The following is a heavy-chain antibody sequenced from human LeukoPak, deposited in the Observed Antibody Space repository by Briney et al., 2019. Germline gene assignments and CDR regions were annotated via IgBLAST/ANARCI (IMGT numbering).Heavy chain of an antibody. CDR3: VRAEDGIRYFDWYNWFDP. J-gene: IGHJ5*02. Sequence: GGSLRLSWAASGFTFSDYYKSWIRQAPWKRQNQISYIRMSSSYRNYADSVKGRFTISRDNAMNLLYLQMNSLRAEDTAVYFCVRAEDGIRYFDWYNWFDPWGQGTLVTVSS. V-gene: IGHV3-11*03. CDR2: IRMSSSYR. CDR1: GFTFSDYY. D-gene: IGHD3-9*01.